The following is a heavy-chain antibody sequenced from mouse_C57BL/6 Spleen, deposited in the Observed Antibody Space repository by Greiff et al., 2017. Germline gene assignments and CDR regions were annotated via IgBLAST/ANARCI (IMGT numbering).Heavy chain of an antibody. CDR2: ISSKSSNYAT. J-gene: IGHJ1*03. Sequence: EVKVVESGGGLVQPKGSLKLSCAASGFTFNTYAMHWVRQAPGKGLEWVARISSKSSNYATYYADSVKDRFTITRDDSQSMIYLQMNNLKTEDKAMDYCGRDRSYWYFEVWGTGTTVTVSS. CDR3: GRDRSYWYFEV. CDR1: GFTFNTYA. V-gene: IGHV10-3*01.